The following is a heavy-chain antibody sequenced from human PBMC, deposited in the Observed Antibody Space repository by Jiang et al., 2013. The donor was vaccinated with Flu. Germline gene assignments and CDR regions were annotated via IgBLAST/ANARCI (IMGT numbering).Heavy chain of an antibody. CDR3: AKDRLGDYVWGIRYNWFDP. D-gene: IGHD3-16*01. Sequence: PGGSLRLSCAASGFTFSSYAMSWVRQAPGKGLEWVSAISGSGGSTYYADSVKGRFTISRDNSKNTLYLQMNSLRAEDTAVYYCAKDRLGDYVWGIRYNWFDPWGQGTLVTVSS. V-gene: IGHV3-23*01. CDR2: ISGSGGST. J-gene: IGHJ5*02. CDR1: GFTFSSYA.